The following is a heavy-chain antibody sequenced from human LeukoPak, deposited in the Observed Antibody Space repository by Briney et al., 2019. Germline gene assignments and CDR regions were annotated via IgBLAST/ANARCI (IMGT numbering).Heavy chain of an antibody. D-gene: IGHD3-3*01. V-gene: IGHV3-23*01. Sequence: GGSPRLSCAASGFSFSGSAMHWVRQASGKGLEWVSAISASDGYTYYADSVKGRFTISRDNSKNTLFLRMNSLRAEDTAVYYCARVDGWWVMGTIFGVVIITGALRYYFDYWGQGTLVTVSS. CDR3: ARVDGWWVMGTIFGVVIITGALRYYFDY. CDR2: ISASDGYT. J-gene: IGHJ4*02. CDR1: GFSFSGSA.